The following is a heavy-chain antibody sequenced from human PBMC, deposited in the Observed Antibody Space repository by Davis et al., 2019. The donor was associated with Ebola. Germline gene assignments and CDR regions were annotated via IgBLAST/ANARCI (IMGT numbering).Heavy chain of an antibody. V-gene: IGHV4-39*01. CDR3: ARHYIMVRGVIRTFYYYTMDV. CDR1: GDSISSSSSYY. CDR2: IYYTGHT. J-gene: IGHJ6*02. D-gene: IGHD3-10*01. Sequence: SETLSLTCAVSGDSISSSSSYYWGWIRQSPGKGLEWIGSIYYTGHTYYNPSLKSRVTISVDTSKNEFSLKLSSVTAADTAVYYCARHYIMVRGVIRTFYYYTMDVWGQGTTVTVSS.